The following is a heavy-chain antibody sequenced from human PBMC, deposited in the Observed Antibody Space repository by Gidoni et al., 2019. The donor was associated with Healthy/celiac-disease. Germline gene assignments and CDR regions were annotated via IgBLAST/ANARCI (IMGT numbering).Heavy chain of an antibody. J-gene: IGHJ5*02. Sequence: QVQLVQSGAEVKKPGASVKVSCKASGYTFTGSHMHWVRQAPGQGLEWMGWINPDSGGTNYAHKFRGRVTMTRDTSISTAYMELSRLRSDDTAVYYCARDPYYYDSSGPANWFDPWGQGTLVTVSS. V-gene: IGHV1-2*07. CDR3: ARDPYYYDSSGPANWFDP. CDR1: GYTFTGSH. D-gene: IGHD3-22*01. CDR2: INPDSGGT.